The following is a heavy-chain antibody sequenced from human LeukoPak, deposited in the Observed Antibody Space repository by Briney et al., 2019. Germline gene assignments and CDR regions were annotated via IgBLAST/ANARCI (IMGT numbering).Heavy chain of an antibody. J-gene: IGHJ4*02. CDR2: IYYRGST. CDR1: GGSISGSNSNYY. V-gene: IGHV4-59*08. CDR3: ACWLYYYDSSGYEVYFDY. Sequence: SETLSLTCTVSGGSISGSNSNYYWSWIRQSPGKGLEWIGNIYYRGSTNYSPSLKSRVTISVDASKNQFSLNLNSVTAADTAVYYCACWLYYYDSSGYEVYFDYWGQGTLVTVSS. D-gene: IGHD3-22*01.